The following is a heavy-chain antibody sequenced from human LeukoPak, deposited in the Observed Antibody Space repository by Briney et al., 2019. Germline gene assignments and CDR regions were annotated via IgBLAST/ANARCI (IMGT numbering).Heavy chain of an antibody. D-gene: IGHD6-19*01. V-gene: IGHV4-34*01. CDR2: INYGGST. CDR3: ARHRFSSGWFALLNYFDP. Sequence: SETLSLTCAVYGGSFSDPYWNWIRQSPGKGLEWIGEINYGGSTNYNPSLKRRVTMSVDTSKNQFSLKLTSVTAADTAVYYCARHRFSSGWFALLNYFDPWGQGTLVTVSS. CDR1: GGSFSDPY. J-gene: IGHJ5*02.